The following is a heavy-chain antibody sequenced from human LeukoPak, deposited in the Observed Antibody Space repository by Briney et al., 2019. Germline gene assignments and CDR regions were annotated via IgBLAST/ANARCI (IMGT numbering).Heavy chain of an antibody. CDR1: GFSFSSST. J-gene: IGHJ4*02. Sequence: PGGSLRLSCAASGFSFSSSTMNWVRQAPGKGLKWVSSMNAGGDVKYYADSVKGRFTISRDNSKNTLYLQMNSLRAEDTAVYYCARGGSGWHGEGDYWGQGTLVTVSS. V-gene: IGHV3-21*01. CDR2: MNAGGDVK. CDR3: ARGGSGWHGEGDY. D-gene: IGHD6-19*01.